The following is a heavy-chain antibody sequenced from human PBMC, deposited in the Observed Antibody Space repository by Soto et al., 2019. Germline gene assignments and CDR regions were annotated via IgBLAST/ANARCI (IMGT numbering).Heavy chain of an antibody. CDR3: ARGNHRWLQLWYFDL. CDR2: IIPIFGTV. V-gene: IGHV1-69*12. Sequence: QVQLVQSGAEVKKPGSSVKVSCKASGGTFSNYPISWVRQAPGQGLEWMGGIIPIFGTVNYAQKFQGRDTITADESTSTAYMELSSLRSEDTAVYYCARGNHRWLQLWYFDLWGRGTLVTVSS. D-gene: IGHD5-12*01. CDR1: GGTFSNYP. J-gene: IGHJ2*01.